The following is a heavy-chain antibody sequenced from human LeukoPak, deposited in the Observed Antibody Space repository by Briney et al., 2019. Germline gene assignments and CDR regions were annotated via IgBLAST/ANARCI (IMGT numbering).Heavy chain of an antibody. Sequence: GSSVKVSCKASGYTFTSYAMNWVRQAPGQGLEWMGWISAYNGNTNYAQKLQGGVTMTTDTSTSTAYMELRSLRSDDTAVYYCARASGSIAAAGAEYFQHWGQGTLVTVSS. D-gene: IGHD6-13*01. J-gene: IGHJ1*01. V-gene: IGHV1-18*01. CDR1: GYTFTSYA. CDR3: ARASGSIAAAGAEYFQH. CDR2: ISAYNGNT.